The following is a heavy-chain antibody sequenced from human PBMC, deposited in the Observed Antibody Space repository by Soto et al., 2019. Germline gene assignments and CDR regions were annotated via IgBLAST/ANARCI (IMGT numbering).Heavy chain of an antibody. CDR3: AREYYYDSSGFDY. D-gene: IGHD3-22*01. CDR1: GVSISRGGYY. J-gene: IGHJ4*02. Sequence: SETLSLSCTVSGVSISRGGYYWTWIRQHPQKGQEGIGHIYYSGSTYYNPSLKSRVTVSVDTSKNQFSLKLSSVTAADTAVYYCAREYYYDSSGFDYWGQGTLVTVSS. CDR2: IYYSGST. V-gene: IGHV4-31*03.